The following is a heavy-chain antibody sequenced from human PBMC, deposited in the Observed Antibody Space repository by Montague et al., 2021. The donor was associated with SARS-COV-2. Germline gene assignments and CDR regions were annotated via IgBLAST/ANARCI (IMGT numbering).Heavy chain of an antibody. V-gene: IGHV3-33*01. CDR3: SGSYPYYGMDV. D-gene: IGHD3-16*02. Sequence: SLRLSCAASGFTFSSYGMHWVRQAPGKGLEWVAVIGYDGSNKYYADSVKGRFTISRGNSKNTLYLQMNSLRAEDTAVYYCSGSYPYYGMDVWGQGTTVTVSS. CDR1: GFTFSSYG. CDR2: IGYDGSNK. J-gene: IGHJ6*02.